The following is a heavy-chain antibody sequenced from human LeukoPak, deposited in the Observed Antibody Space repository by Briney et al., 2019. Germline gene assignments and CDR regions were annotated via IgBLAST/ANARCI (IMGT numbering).Heavy chain of an antibody. V-gene: IGHV1-2*02. CDR3: ARDRQLWSTFDAFDI. J-gene: IGHJ3*02. CDR2: INPNSGGT. Sequence: ASVKVSCKASGYTFTGYYMHWVRQAPGQGLEWMGWINPNSGGTNYAQKFQGRVTMTRDTSISTAYMELSRLRSDDTAVYYCARDRQLWSTFDAFDIWGQGTMVTVSS. CDR1: GYTFTGYY. D-gene: IGHD5-18*01.